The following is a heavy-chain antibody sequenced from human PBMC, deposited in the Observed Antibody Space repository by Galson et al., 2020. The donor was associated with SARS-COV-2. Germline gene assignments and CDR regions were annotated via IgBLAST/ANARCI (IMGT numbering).Heavy chain of an antibody. CDR3: ARMRIEEADVNDYYYYGMDV. CDR2: IDWDDDE. CDR1: GFSLSTSGMC. V-gene: IGHV2-70*11. Sequence: ESGPTLVKPTQTLTLTCTFSGFSLSTSGMCITWIRQPPGKALEWLARIDWDDDEYYTTSLETRLTISKDTSKNQVVLTMTNMDPVDTGTDYCARMRIEEADVNDYYYYGMDVWCQGTTVTVSS. D-gene: IGHD6-19*01. J-gene: IGHJ6*02.